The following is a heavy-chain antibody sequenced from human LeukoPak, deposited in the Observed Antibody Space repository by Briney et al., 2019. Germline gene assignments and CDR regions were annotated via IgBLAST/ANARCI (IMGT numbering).Heavy chain of an antibody. CDR2: INHSGST. Sequence: PSETLSLTCAVYGGSFSGYYWSWIRQPPGKGLEWIGEINHSGSTNYNPSLKSRVTISVDTSKNQFSLKLSSVTAADTAVYYCAAISGSPADWFDPWGQGTLVTVSS. CDR3: AAISGSPADWFDP. CDR1: GGSFSGYY. D-gene: IGHD3-10*01. J-gene: IGHJ5*02. V-gene: IGHV4-34*01.